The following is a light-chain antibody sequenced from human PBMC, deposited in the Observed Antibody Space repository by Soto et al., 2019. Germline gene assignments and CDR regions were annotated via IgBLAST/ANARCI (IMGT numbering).Light chain of an antibody. CDR1: SSDVGSYNL. CDR2: DGR. Sequence: QPVLTQPASVSGSPGQSITISCAGTSSDVGSYNLVSWYQQYPGKAPKLMIYDGRKRPSGVSNRFSGSKSGNTASLTISGLQTEDEADYYCCSYAGSNTFVFGTATKLTVL. CDR3: CSYAGSNTFV. V-gene: IGLV2-23*01. J-gene: IGLJ1*01.